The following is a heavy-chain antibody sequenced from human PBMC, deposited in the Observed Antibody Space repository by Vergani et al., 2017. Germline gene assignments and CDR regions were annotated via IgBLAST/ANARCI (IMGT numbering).Heavy chain of an antibody. Sequence: QVQLVQSGAEVKKPGASVKVSCKASGYTFTSYYMHWVRQAPGQGLEWIGIINPSGGSTSYAQKFQGRVTMTRDTSTSTVYMELSSLRSEDTAVYYCARSQGIAAAGTEVGGYWGQGTLVTVSS. CDR1: GYTFTSYY. CDR2: INPSGGST. CDR3: ARSQGIAAAGTEVGGY. J-gene: IGHJ4*02. D-gene: IGHD6-13*01. V-gene: IGHV1-46*01.